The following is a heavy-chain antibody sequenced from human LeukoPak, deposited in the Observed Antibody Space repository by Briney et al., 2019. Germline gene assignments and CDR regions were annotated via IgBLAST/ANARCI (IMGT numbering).Heavy chain of an antibody. CDR2: ISWNGRNT. Sequence: GGSLRLSCAASGFTFDDYDLNWVRQAPGKGLEWVSGISWNGRNTAYAESLKGRFTISRDNAKNSLYLQMNSLRAEDTAVYYCATRRELRAWGQGTLVTVSS. J-gene: IGHJ5*02. CDR1: GFTFDDYD. D-gene: IGHD1-26*01. CDR3: ATRRELRA. V-gene: IGHV3-20*04.